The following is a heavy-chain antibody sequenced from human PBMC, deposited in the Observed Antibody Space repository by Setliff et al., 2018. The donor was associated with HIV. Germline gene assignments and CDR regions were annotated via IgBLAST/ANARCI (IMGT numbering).Heavy chain of an antibody. CDR2: IYYSGST. J-gene: IGHJ3*02. V-gene: IGHV4-59*08. CDR3: ARLHYYDRSGLTVGAFDI. D-gene: IGHD3-22*01. CDR1: GGYITTYY. Sequence: SLTCTVSGGYITTYYWSWIRQPPGKGLEWIGYIYYSGSTNYNPSLKSRVTISVDTSKNQFSLKLSSVTAADTAVYYCARLHYYDRSGLTVGAFDIWGQGTMVTVSS.